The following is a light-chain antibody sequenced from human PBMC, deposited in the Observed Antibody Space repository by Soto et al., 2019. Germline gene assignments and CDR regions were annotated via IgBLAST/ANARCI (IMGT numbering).Light chain of an antibody. CDR2: AAS. CDR3: QQNYNTPIT. J-gene: IGKJ5*01. Sequence: DFELTPSPSSLSAFVVDRVSISCRASQSISKFLGWYQQRPGTAPKLLIYAASSLESGAPSRFSGSGSGTDFTLTISSLQPEDFATYYCQQNYNTPITFGQGTRLEIK. V-gene: IGKV1-39*01. CDR1: QSISKF.